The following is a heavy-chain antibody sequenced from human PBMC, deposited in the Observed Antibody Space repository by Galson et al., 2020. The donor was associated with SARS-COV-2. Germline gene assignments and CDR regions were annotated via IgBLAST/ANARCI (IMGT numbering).Heavy chain of an antibody. Sequence: SETLSITCAVSGGSISNHYWNWIRQPPGKGLEWIGYIYYTGSPNYSPSLKSRVTISVDTSNNQISLKLSSVTAADTAVYYCARGAWYFDLWGRGTLVTVSS. CDR3: ARGAWYFDL. CDR2: IYYTGSP. J-gene: IGHJ2*01. CDR1: GGSISNHY. V-gene: IGHV4-59*11.